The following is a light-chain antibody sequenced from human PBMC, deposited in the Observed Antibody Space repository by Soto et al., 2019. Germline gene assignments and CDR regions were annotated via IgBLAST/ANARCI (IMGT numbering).Light chain of an antibody. Sequence: EIVLTQSPATLSLSPGERATLSCRASQSVSSYLAWYQQKPGQAPRLLIYDASNSATGIPARFSGSGSGTDFTLTSSSLAPEDFAVYYCQQRSNGLTFGGGTKVESK. CDR1: QSVSSY. CDR3: QQRSNGLT. CDR2: DAS. J-gene: IGKJ4*01. V-gene: IGKV3-11*01.